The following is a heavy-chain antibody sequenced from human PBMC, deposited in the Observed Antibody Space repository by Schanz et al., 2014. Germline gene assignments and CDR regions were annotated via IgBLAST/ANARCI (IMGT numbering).Heavy chain of an antibody. CDR1: GITFSGYS. V-gene: IGHV3-21*01. CDR2: ISSSSSYI. CDR3: ARPSDSSWYMDV. D-gene: IGHD2-21*02. J-gene: IGHJ6*03. Sequence: EVQLVESGGGLAQPGGSPRLSCAASGITFSGYSMNWVRQAPGKGLEWVSSISSSSSYISYADSVKGRFTISRDNAKNSLYLQMNSLRAEDTAVYYCARPSDSSWYMDVWGKGTTVTVSS.